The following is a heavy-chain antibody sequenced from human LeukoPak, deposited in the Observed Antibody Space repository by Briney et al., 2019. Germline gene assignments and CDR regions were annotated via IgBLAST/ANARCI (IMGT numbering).Heavy chain of an antibody. V-gene: IGHV3-73*01. CDR3: AKAAQRGGSGYSSSWYFDY. CDR1: GFTFSGSA. Sequence: GGSLRLSCAASGFTFSGSALHWVRQASGKGLEWVGRIRSTANGYATAYAASVKGRFTISRDDSKNTAYLQMDSLRAEDTAVYYCAKAAQRGGSGYSSSWYFDYWGQGTLVTVSS. D-gene: IGHD6-13*01. CDR2: IRSTANGYAT. J-gene: IGHJ4*02.